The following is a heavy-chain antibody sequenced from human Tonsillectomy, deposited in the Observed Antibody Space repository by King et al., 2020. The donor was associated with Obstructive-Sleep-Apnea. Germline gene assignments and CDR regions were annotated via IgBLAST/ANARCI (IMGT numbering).Heavy chain of an antibody. Sequence: LQLGQSGGGVVQPGRSLRHSCAASGFSFSSYGIQGVRQAPGKGLEWVALISDDGTNKYYADTVKGRFTISRDNSRKTLWLQMRSLRTEDTAVYYCAKGGYYYDSGSYWIDLWGQGTLVTVSS. V-gene: IGHV3-30*18. CDR1: GFSFSSYG. CDR2: ISDDGTNK. J-gene: IGHJ5*02. D-gene: IGHD3-10*01. CDR3: AKGGYYYDSGSYWIDL.